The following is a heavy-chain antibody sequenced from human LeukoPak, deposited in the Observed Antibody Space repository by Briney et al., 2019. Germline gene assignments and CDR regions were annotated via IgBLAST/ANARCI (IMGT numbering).Heavy chain of an antibody. J-gene: IGHJ4*02. CDR3: ASISGYGDYYCDY. D-gene: IGHD4-17*01. CDR1: GGSISSYY. V-gene: IGHV4-59*01. CDR2: IYYSGST. Sequence: SETLSLTCTVSGGSISSYYWSWIRQPPGKGLEWIGYIYYSGSTNYNPSLKSRVTISVDTSKNQFSLKLSSVTAAATAVYYCASISGYGDYYCDYWGQGTLVTVSS.